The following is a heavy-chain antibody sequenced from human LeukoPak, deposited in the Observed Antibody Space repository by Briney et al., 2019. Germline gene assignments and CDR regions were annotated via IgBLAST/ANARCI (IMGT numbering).Heavy chain of an antibody. D-gene: IGHD2-21*02. Sequence: GASVKVSRKAFGYTLTRYVINRVRQATGQGVEWVGWMNPSSGNTGYAQKFQGRVTMTRNTSISTAYMELSSLRSEDTAVYYCARAVGGDAYYFDYWGQGTLVTVSS. CDR2: MNPSSGNT. V-gene: IGHV1-8*01. J-gene: IGHJ4*02. CDR3: ARAVGGDAYYFDY. CDR1: GYTLTRYV.